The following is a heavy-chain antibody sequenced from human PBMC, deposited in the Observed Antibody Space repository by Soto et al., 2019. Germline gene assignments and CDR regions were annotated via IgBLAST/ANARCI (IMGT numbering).Heavy chain of an antibody. CDR3: AKDFRSGIAAPGYYGIDV. D-gene: IGHD6-13*01. V-gene: IGHV3-23*01. J-gene: IGHJ6*02. Sequence: GGSLRLSCAASGFTFSSYAMSWVRQAPGKGLEWVSAISGSGGSTYYADSVKGRFTISRDNSKNTLYLQMNSLRDEDTAVYYCAKDFRSGIAAPGYYGIDVWGQGAPVTVS. CDR2: ISGSGGST. CDR1: GFTFSSYA.